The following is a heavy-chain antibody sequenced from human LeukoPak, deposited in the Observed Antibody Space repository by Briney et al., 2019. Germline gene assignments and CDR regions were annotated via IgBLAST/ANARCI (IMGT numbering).Heavy chain of an antibody. V-gene: IGHV1-8*03. CDR2: MNPNSGNT. D-gene: IGHD2-2*01. Sequence: ASVKVSCQASGYTFTSYVINWVRQATGQGLEWMGWMNPNSGNTGYAQKFQGRVTITRNTSISTAYMELSSLRSEDTAVYYCARSRGYCSSTSCYFHYYYYMDVWGKGTTVTVSS. J-gene: IGHJ6*03. CDR1: GYTFTSYV. CDR3: ARSRGYCSSTSCYFHYYYYMDV.